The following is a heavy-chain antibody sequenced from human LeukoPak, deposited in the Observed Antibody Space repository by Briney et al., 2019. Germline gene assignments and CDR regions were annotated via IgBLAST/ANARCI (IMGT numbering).Heavy chain of an antibody. Sequence: LTGGSLRLSCAASGFTFSSHDMHWVRQPTGKGLEWVSVIGTAGNTYYTDSVKGRFTISRENAKNPLYLQMDNLRAEDTAVYYCARSKSYSSGWTDFDCWGQGTLVTVSS. CDR2: IGTAGNT. CDR1: GFTFSSHD. J-gene: IGHJ4*02. CDR3: ARSKSYSSGWTDFDC. V-gene: IGHV3-13*01. D-gene: IGHD6-19*01.